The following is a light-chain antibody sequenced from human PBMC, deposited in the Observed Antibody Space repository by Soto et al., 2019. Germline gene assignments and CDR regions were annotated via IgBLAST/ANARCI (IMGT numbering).Light chain of an antibody. CDR2: GAS. CDR1: QTVSSSC. Sequence: EIVLTQSPGTLSLSPGERATLSCRARQTVSSSCLAWYQQKPGQAPRLLIYGASSRATGIPDRFSGSGSGTDFTLTISRLEPEDFAVYYCQQYGISPLTFGGGTKVEIK. J-gene: IGKJ4*01. CDR3: QQYGISPLT. V-gene: IGKV3-20*01.